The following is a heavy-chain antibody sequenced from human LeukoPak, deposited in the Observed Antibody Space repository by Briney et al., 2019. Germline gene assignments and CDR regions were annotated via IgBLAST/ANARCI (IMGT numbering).Heavy chain of an antibody. V-gene: IGHV3-21*04. J-gene: IGHJ4*02. CDR3: VRDKGGVAGGAIFDY. CDR2: ITSSSTYI. CDR1: GFTFRTYS. Sequence: PGGSLRLSCAASGFTFRTYSMNWVRQAPEKGLECVSAITSSSTYIFYADSVKGRFTISRDNAKDSLALQMNSLRAEDTAVYYCVRDKGGVAGGAIFDYWGQGSLVIVSS. D-gene: IGHD6-19*01.